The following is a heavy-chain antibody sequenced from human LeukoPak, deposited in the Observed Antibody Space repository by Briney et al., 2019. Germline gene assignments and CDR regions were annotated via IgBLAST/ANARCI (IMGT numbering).Heavy chain of an antibody. Sequence: GGSLRLSCAASGFTFSSYSMNWVRQAPGKGLEWVSSISSSSSYIYYADSVKGRFTISRDNAKNSLYLQMNSLRAEDTAVYYCAREVPGYCSSTSCYTWGVFDYWGQGTLVTVSS. J-gene: IGHJ4*02. CDR3: AREVPGYCSSTSCYTWGVFDY. CDR2: ISSSSSYI. CDR1: GFTFSSYS. D-gene: IGHD2-2*02. V-gene: IGHV3-21*01.